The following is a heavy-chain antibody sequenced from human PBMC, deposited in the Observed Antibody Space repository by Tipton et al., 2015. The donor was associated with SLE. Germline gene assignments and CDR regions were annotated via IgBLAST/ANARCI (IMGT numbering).Heavy chain of an antibody. CDR3: ARGLDNTIFGVATPGY. J-gene: IGHJ4*02. D-gene: IGHD3-3*01. CDR1: GGSFSGYY. CDR2: INHSGST. V-gene: IGHV4-34*01. Sequence: TLSLTCAVYGGSFSGYYWNWIRQSPGKGLEWIGEINHSGSTNYNPSLKSRVTISVDTSKNQFSLKLSYVTAADTAVYYCARGLDNTIFGVATPGYWGQGTLVTVSS.